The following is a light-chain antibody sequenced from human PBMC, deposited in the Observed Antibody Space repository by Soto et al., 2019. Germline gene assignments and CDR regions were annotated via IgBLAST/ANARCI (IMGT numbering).Light chain of an antibody. CDR3: SSYSSSRTPI. Sequence: QSALTQPASVSASPGQSITISCTGTSGDVGGHNYVSWYQHHPGKVPKLMIYEVTYRPSGVSNRFSGSKSGNTASLTISGLQAEDEAEYYCSSYSSSRTPIFGGGTKLTVL. J-gene: IGLJ2*01. V-gene: IGLV2-14*01. CDR2: EVT. CDR1: SGDVGGHNY.